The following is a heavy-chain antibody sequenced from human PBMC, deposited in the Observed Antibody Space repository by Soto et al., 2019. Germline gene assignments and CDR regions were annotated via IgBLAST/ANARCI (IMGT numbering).Heavy chain of an antibody. CDR3: AKVELLYYDFWSGSGWFDP. Sequence: PGGSLRVSCAASGFTFSSYAMSWVRQAPGKGLEWVSAISGSGGSTYYADSVKGRFTISRDNSKNTLYLQMNSLRAEDTAVYYCAKVELLYYDFWSGSGWFDPWGQGTLVTVSS. CDR1: GFTFSSYA. J-gene: IGHJ5*02. V-gene: IGHV3-23*01. CDR2: ISGSGGST. D-gene: IGHD3-3*01.